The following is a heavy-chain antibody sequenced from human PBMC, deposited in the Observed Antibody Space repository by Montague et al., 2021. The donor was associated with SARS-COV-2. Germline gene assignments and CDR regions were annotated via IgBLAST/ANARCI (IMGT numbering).Heavy chain of an antibody. Sequence: TLSLTCTVSGGAINRGDYYWTWIRQPPGKGLEWIGNTYSTGDTSYSPSLKGRVGISLDTSKNQVSLNLRSVAAADTAVYYCAREVVHVDVLTDIPKILYYGLDVGGQGTTVVVSS. D-gene: IGHD2-21*02. CDR2: TYSTGDT. CDR1: GGAINRGDYY. V-gene: IGHV4-30-4*08. CDR3: AREVVHVDVLTDIPKILYYGLDV. J-gene: IGHJ6*02.